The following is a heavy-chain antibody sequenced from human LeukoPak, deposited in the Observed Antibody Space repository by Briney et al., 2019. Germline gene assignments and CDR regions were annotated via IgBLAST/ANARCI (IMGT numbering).Heavy chain of an antibody. J-gene: IGHJ4*02. V-gene: IGHV3-7*01. CDR1: GFTFSSYW. D-gene: IGHD3-16*02. CDR2: IKQDGSEK. Sequence: PGGSLRLSCAASGFTFSSYWMSWVRQPPGKGLEWVAIIKQDGSEKYYVDSVKGRFTISRDNAKNSLYLQMNSLRAEDTAVYYCARDHYLITFGGVIAEPFDYWGQGTLVTVSS. CDR3: ARDHYLITFGGVIAEPFDY.